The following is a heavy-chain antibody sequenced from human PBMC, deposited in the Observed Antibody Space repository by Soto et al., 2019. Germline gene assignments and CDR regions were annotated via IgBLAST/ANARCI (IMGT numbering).Heavy chain of an antibody. V-gene: IGHV5-51*01. Sequence: GEYLKISWKGSGYSFTSYWIGWVRQMPGKGLEWMGIIYPGDSDTGYSPSFQGQVTISADKSISTAYLQWSSLKASDTAMYYCARPRYYDSSGSPDAIDFWGQGTMLT. CDR2: IYPGDSDT. J-gene: IGHJ3*01. D-gene: IGHD3-22*01. CDR1: GYSFTSYW. CDR3: ARPRYYDSSGSPDAIDF.